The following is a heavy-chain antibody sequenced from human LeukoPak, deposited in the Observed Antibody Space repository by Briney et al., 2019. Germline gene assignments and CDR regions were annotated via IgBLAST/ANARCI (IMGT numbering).Heavy chain of an antibody. CDR2: INPNSGGT. V-gene: IGHV1-2*02. CDR1: GYTFTGYY. CDR3: ARDGWMDRVGTSPLDY. Sequence: GASVKVSCKASGYTFTGYYMHWVRQAPGQGLEWMGWINPNSGGTNYAQKFQGRVTMTRDTSTSTAYMELRSLRSDDTAVYYCARDGWMDRVGTSPLDYWGQGTLVTVSS. J-gene: IGHJ4*02. D-gene: IGHD3-10*01.